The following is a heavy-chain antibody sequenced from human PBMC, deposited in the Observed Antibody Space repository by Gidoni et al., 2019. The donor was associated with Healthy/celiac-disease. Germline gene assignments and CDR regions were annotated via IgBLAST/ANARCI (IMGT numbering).Heavy chain of an antibody. CDR3: VKGESYYDILTGYNYFDY. D-gene: IGHD3-9*01. CDR2: ISSNGGST. J-gene: IGHJ4*02. V-gene: IGHV3-64D*06. Sequence: EVQLVESGGGLVQPGGSLRLSCSASGFPFRTYALPWVRQAPGKGLEYVSAISSNGGSTYEADSVKGRFTISRDNSKNKLYLQMSSLRAEDTAVYYCVKGESYYDILTGYNYFDYWGQGTLVTVSS. CDR1: GFPFRTYA.